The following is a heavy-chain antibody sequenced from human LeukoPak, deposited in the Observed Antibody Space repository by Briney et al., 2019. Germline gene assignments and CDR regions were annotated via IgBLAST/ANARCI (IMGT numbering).Heavy chain of an antibody. V-gene: IGHV3-9*01. D-gene: IGHD1-26*01. Sequence: GGSLRLSCAASGFTFDGYAMHWVRQAPGKGLEWVSGISWNSGSIGYADSVKGRFTISRDNAKNSLYLQMNSLRAEDTALYYCAKDIGGGSYYLFDYWGQGTLVTVSS. CDR3: AKDIGGGSYYLFDY. J-gene: IGHJ4*02. CDR2: ISWNSGSI. CDR1: GFTFDGYA.